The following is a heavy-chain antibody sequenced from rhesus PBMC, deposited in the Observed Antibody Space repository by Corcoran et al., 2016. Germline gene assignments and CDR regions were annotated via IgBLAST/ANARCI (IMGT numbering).Heavy chain of an antibody. Sequence: QVQLQESGPGLVKPSETLSLPCAVSGYSISSVYSWGWIRQPPGTGLGGIGHIRGGGGNSRNPPPRSQLTVSVDTSKNEFSLKRKSRTAADTAVYYWARQRAWSDYYGFGYVEFWGQGALVTVSS. CDR3: ARQRAWSDYYGFGYVEF. CDR2: IRGGGGN. J-gene: IGHJ1*01. V-gene: IGHV4S14*01. D-gene: IGHD3-22*01. CDR1: GYSISSVYS.